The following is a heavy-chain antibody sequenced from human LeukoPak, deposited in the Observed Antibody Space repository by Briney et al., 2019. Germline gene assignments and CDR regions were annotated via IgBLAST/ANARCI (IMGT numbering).Heavy chain of an antibody. Sequence: PGGSLRLSCAASGFTFSSYGMHWVRQAPGKGLEWVAVIWYDGGNKYYADSVKGRSTISRDNSKNTLYLQMNSLRAEDTAVYYCASDPLGGSYPMRYYGMDVWGKGTTVTVSS. CDR1: GFTFSSYG. J-gene: IGHJ6*04. D-gene: IGHD1-26*01. CDR3: ASDPLGGSYPMRYYGMDV. V-gene: IGHV3-33*01. CDR2: IWYDGGNK.